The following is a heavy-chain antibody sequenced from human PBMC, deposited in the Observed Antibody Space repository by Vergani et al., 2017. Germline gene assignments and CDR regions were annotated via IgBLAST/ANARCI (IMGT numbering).Heavy chain of an antibody. V-gene: IGHV3-23*04. CDR3: AKDNVPGYYESSGYCDY. CDR1: GYTFTNFA. Sequence: VQVVQSGAEVKKSRASVKVSCKTSGYTFTNFAMTWVRQAPGEGLEWVSGISGSGGFTYYADSVKGRFTISRDNSKNTMFLQMNNLRAEDTAVYYCAKDNVPGYYESSGYCDYWGQGTLVTVSS. D-gene: IGHD3-22*01. J-gene: IGHJ4*02. CDR2: ISGSGGFT.